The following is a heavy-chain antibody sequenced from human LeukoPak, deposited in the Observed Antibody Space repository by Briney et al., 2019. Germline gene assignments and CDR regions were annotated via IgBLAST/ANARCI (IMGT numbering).Heavy chain of an antibody. CDR1: GYTFSSYY. J-gene: IGHJ5*02. D-gene: IGHD3-10*01. CDR3: ARDNSVGDIAWWFDP. Sequence: GASVKVSCKTSGYTFSSYYMFWVRQAPGQGLEWMGIINPSGGSTSYAQKFQGRVTMTRDMSTSTDYMELSSLRSEDTAVYYCARDNSVGDIAWWFDPWGQGTLVTVSS. V-gene: IGHV1-46*01. CDR2: INPSGGST.